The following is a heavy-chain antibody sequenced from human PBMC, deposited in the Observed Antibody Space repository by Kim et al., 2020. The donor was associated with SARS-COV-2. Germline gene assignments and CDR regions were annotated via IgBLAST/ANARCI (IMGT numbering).Heavy chain of an antibody. CDR1: GYTFTSYG. J-gene: IGHJ4*02. V-gene: IGHV1-18*01. CDR2: ISGYNGNT. D-gene: IGHD6-19*01. CDR3: ARSQWLVSPNDY. Sequence: ASVKVSCKASGYTFTSYGISWVRQAPGQGLEWMGWISGYNGNTNYAQKLQGRVTMNTDTSTSTAYMELRSLRSDDTAVYYCARSQWLVSPNDYWGQGTLVTVSS.